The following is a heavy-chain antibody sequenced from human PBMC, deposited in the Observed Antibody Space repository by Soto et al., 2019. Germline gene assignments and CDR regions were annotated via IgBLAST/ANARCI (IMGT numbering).Heavy chain of an antibody. D-gene: IGHD1-26*01. CDR3: VKAVGVEVVSTEGIYYYYFDY. J-gene: IGHJ4*02. CDR1: GLAFSSYA. CDR2: ISGRGERT. V-gene: IGHV3-23*01. Sequence: EVQLLESGGGLVQPGGSLRLSCAASGLAFSSYAMSWVRQAPGKGLEWVSGISGRGERTYYADSVKGRFTISRDNSKNTLFLQMNRLRAEDTAVYYCVKAVGVEVVSTEGIYYYYFDYWGQGTLVTVSS.